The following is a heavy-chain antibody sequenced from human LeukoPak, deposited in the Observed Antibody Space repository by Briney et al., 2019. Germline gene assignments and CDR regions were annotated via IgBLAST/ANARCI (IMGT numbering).Heavy chain of an antibody. D-gene: IGHD3-10*01. Sequence: GGSLRLSCAASGFTVSNKYMSWVRQAPGRGLEWVSVIYSGGSTYYADSVKGRFSISRDKSKNTLFLQMNSLRAEDTAVYYCARDWGLIYYYGSGSYYNEHYFDYWGQGTLVTVSS. V-gene: IGHV3-66*01. J-gene: IGHJ4*02. CDR1: GFTVSNKY. CDR3: ARDWGLIYYYGSGSYYNEHYFDY. CDR2: IYSGGST.